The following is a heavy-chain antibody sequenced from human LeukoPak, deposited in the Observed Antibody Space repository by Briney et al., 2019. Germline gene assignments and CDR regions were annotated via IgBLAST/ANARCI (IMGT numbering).Heavy chain of an antibody. CDR2: INHGGAT. CDR1: RGFIRLYY. CDR3: SNSNDFRVDFGP. D-gene: IGHD2/OR15-2a*01. Sequence: LGTLCLTPSLPRGFIRLYYWSSVRATPREGLERSGEINHGGATNYNLSLKSRVSLSVDMSKMQFSLRLNSATAADTAVYYCSNSNDFRVDFGPWGQGTLVTVSS. J-gene: IGHJ5*02. V-gene: IGHV4-34*01.